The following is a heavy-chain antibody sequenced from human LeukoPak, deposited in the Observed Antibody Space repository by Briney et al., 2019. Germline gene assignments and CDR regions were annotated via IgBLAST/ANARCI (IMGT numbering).Heavy chain of an antibody. D-gene: IGHD5-24*01. CDR3: AGLGDGYNFSWFDP. CDR1: GDSIDSYY. V-gene: IGHV4-59*12. CDR2: IYYRGTT. Sequence: SETLSLTCTVSGDSIDSYYWSWIRQPPGKGLEWIGYIYYRGTTSYNPFLKSRVTISVDTSKNQFSLKLNSVTAADTAVYYCAGLGDGYNFSWFDPWGQGTLVTVS. J-gene: IGHJ5*02.